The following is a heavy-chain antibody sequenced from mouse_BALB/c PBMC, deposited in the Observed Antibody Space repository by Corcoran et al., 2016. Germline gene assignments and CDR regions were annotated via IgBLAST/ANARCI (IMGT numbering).Heavy chain of an antibody. D-gene: IGHD2-2*01. CDR1: GFNIKDTY. CDR2: IDPANGNT. CDR3: ATMVTMDY. J-gene: IGHJ4*01. V-gene: IGHV14-3*02. Sequence: EVQLQQSGAELVKPGASVKLSCTASGFNIKDTYMHWVKQRPEQGLEWIGRIDPANGNTKYDPKFQGKATITEDPSSNTAYLQLSSLTSEDTAVYYCATMVTMDYWGQGTSVTVSS.